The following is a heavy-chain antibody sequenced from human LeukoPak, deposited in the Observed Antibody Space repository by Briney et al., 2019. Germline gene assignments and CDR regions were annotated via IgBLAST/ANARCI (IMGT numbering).Heavy chain of an antibody. J-gene: IGHJ6*02. CDR1: GGSISSSSYY. Sequence: SETLSLTCTVSGGSISSSSYYWGWIRQPPGKGLEWIGSIYYSGSTYNPSLKSRVTISVDTSKNQFSLKLSSVTAADTAVYYCARDRKDSYNYYGMDVWGQGTTVTASS. CDR2: IYYSGST. CDR3: ARDRKDSYNYYGMDV. V-gene: IGHV4-39*07.